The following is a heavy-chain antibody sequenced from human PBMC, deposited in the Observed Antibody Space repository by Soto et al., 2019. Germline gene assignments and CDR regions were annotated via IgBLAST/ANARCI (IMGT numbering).Heavy chain of an antibody. CDR1: GFPFSDFA. J-gene: IGHJ4*02. D-gene: IGHD3-9*01. CDR2: IDGSDGTT. Sequence: EFHLLQSGGGFVQPGGYLRLSCEASGFPFSDFAMGSGRQAPGKGLEWVAAIDGSDGTTFYADSVRGRFTISRDNSKNTLFLQLNCLTAEDTAVFYCAKYEGFDWKDVVDFGGLGVPVTVSS. CDR3: AKYEGFDWKDVVDF. V-gene: IGHV3-23*01.